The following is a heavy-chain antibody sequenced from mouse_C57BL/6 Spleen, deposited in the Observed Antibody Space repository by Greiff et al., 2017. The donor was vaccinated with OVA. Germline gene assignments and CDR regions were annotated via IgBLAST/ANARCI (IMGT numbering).Heavy chain of an antibody. CDR3: ARGLYYGSSTYWYFDV. V-gene: IGHV1-47*01. Sequence: QVQLQQSGAELVKPGASVKMSCKASGYTFTTYPIEWMKQNHGKSLEWIGNFHPYNDDTKYNEKFKGKATLTVEKSSSTVYLELSRLTSDDSAVYYCARGLYYGSSTYWYFDVWGTGTTVTVSS. J-gene: IGHJ1*03. CDR2: FHPYNDDT. D-gene: IGHD1-1*01. CDR1: GYTFTTYP.